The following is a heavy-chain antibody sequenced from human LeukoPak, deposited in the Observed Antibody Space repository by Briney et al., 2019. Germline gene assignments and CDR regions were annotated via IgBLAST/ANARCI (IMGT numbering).Heavy chain of an antibody. V-gene: IGHV3-21*01. CDR3: ARVTSHCYDY. D-gene: IGHD2-2*01. CDR2: ISSSSSYI. CDR1: GFTFSSYA. J-gene: IGHJ4*02. Sequence: PGGSLRLSCAASGFTFSSYAMSWVRQAPGKGLEWVSSISSSSSYIYYADSVKGRFTISRDNAKNSLYLQMNSLRAEDTAVYYCARVTSHCYDYWGQGTLVTVSS.